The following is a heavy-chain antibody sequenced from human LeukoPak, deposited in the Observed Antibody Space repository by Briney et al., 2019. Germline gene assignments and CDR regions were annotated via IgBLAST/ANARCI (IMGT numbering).Heavy chain of an antibody. Sequence: SETLSLTCTVSGGSISSSSYYWGWIRQPPGKGLEWIGTIYYSGSTYYNPSLKSRVTISVDTSKNQFSLRLSSVTAADTAVYYCARAIAAAGKGEVDYWGRGTLVTVSS. CDR1: GGSISSSSYY. CDR3: ARAIAAAGKGEVDY. CDR2: IYYSGST. J-gene: IGHJ4*02. D-gene: IGHD6-13*01. V-gene: IGHV4-39*01.